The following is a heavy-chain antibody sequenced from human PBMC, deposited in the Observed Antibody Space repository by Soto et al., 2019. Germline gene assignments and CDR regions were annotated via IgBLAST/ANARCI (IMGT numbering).Heavy chain of an antibody. D-gene: IGHD3-10*01. V-gene: IGHV3-15*07. CDR3: TTELLKYYGSGSYYNGQGGDFDY. J-gene: IGHJ4*02. Sequence: GGSLRLSCAASGFTFSNAWMNWVRQAPGKGLEWVGRIKSKTDGGTTDYAAPVKGRFTISRDDSKNTLYLQMNSLKTEDTAVYYCTTELLKYYGSGSYYNGQGGDFDYWGQGTLVTVSS. CDR1: GFTFSNAW. CDR2: IKSKTDGGTT.